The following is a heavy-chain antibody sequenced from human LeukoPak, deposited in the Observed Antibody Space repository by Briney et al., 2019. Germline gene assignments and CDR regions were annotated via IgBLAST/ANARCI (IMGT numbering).Heavy chain of an antibody. J-gene: IGHJ6*03. CDR3: ARARRETKRSLGRTTEYSYYYNMDV. Sequence: GGSLRLSCAASGFTFSSYGMSWVRQGPGKGLEWVSSISTSSSYIDYADSVKGRFAISRDNAKNSLYLQMNSLRAEDTAVYYCARARRETKRSLGRTTEYSYYYNMDVWGKGTTVTVSS. CDR1: GFTFSSYG. V-gene: IGHV3-21*01. CDR2: ISTSSSYI. D-gene: IGHD1/OR15-1a*01.